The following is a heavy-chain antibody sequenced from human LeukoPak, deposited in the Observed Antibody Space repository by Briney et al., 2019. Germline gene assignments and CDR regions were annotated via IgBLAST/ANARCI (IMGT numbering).Heavy chain of an antibody. J-gene: IGHJ4*02. CDR3: ARSHSPYYYGSGSYPDY. V-gene: IGHV1-3*01. CDR2: INAGNGNT. D-gene: IGHD3-10*01. CDR1: GYTFTSYA. Sequence: RASVKVSCKASGYTFTSYAMHWVRQAPGQRLEWMGWINAGNGNTEYSQKFQGRVTITRDTSASTAYMELSSLRSEDTAVYYCARSHSPYYYGSGSYPDYWGQGTLVTVSS.